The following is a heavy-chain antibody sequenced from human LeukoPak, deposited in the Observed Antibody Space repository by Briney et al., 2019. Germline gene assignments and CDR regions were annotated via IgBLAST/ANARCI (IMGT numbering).Heavy chain of an antibody. V-gene: IGHV4-30-4*01. CDR3: ARRHNCGGPFYYYYGMDV. CDR1: GGSISSGDYY. J-gene: IGHJ6*02. D-gene: IGHD4-23*01. Sequence: SETLSLTCTVSGGSISSGDYYWSWIRQPPGKGLEWIGYIYYSGSTYYNPSLKSRVTISVDTSKNQFSLKLSSVTAADTAVYYCARRHNCGGPFYYYYGMDVWGQGTTVTVSS. CDR2: IYYSGST.